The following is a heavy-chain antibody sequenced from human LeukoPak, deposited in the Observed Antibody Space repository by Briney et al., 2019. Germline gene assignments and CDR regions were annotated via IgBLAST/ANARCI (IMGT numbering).Heavy chain of an antibody. Sequence: GGSLRLSCAASGFTFDDYAMHWVRQAPGKGLEWVSLISGDGGSTYYADSVKGRFTISRDNSKNTLYLQMNSLRAEDTAVYYCARGFNYFDYWGQGTLVTVSS. V-gene: IGHV3-43*02. CDR1: GFTFDDYA. CDR3: ARGFNYFDY. D-gene: IGHD3-10*01. J-gene: IGHJ4*02. CDR2: ISGDGGST.